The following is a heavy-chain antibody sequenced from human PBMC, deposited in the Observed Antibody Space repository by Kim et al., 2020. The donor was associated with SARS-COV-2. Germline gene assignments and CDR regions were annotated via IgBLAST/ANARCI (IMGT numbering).Heavy chain of an antibody. CDR2: ISWNSGSI. CDR1: GFTFDDYA. CDR3: AKDMAEGMGSWYYFDY. Sequence: GGSLRLSCAASGFTFDDYAMHWVRQAPGKGLEWVSGISWNSGSIGYADSVKGRFTISRDNAKNSLYLQMNSLRAEDTALYYCAKDMAEGMGSWYYFDYWGQGTLVTVSS. V-gene: IGHV3-9*01. J-gene: IGHJ4*02. D-gene: IGHD6-13*01.